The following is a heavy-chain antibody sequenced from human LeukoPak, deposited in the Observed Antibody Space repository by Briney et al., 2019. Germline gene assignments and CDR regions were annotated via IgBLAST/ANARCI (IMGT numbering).Heavy chain of an antibody. V-gene: IGHV1-2*02. CDR3: ARPNSSGWYRRNYYYMDV. J-gene: IGHJ6*03. CDR1: GYTFTDYY. D-gene: IGHD6-19*01. CDR2: INPNSGGT. Sequence: GASVKVSCKASGYTFTDYYMHWVRQAPGQGLEWMGWINPNSGGTSYAQKFQGRVTMTRDTSISTAYMELSRLRSDDTAVYYCARPNSSGWYRRNYYYMDVWGKGTTVTISS.